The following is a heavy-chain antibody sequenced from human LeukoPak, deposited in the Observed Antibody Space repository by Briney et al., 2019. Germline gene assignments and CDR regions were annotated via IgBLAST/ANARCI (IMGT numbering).Heavy chain of an antibody. CDR1: GFTFSSYG. V-gene: IGHV3-30*03. CDR2: ISYDGSNK. CDR3: ATPPGYFDY. J-gene: IGHJ4*02. Sequence: GGSLRLSCAASGFTFSSYGMPWVRQAPGKGLEWVAVISYDGSNKYYADSVKDRFTISRDNSKNTLYLQMNSLRGEDTAVYYCATPPGYFDYWGQGTLVTVSS.